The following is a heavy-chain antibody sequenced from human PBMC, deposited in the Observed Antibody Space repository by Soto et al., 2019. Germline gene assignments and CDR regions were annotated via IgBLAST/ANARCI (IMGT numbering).Heavy chain of an antibody. Sequence: GGSLRLSCAASGFTFSSYSMNWVRQAPGKGLEWLSYISSAGSTMFYADSVKGRFTISRDTAKNSLYLQMNSLRAEDTAVYYCAKGALGGHSGLDCWGQGTLVTVSS. CDR1: GFTFSSYS. J-gene: IGHJ4*02. CDR2: ISSAGSTM. CDR3: AKGALGGHSGLDC. D-gene: IGHD1-26*01. V-gene: IGHV3-48*01.